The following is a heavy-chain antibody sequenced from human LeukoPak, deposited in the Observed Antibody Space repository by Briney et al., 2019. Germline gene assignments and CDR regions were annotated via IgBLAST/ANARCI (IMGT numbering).Heavy chain of an antibody. J-gene: IGHJ2*01. V-gene: IGHV4-59*01. CDR1: GGSISSYY. Sequence: SETLSLTCTVSGGSISSYYWSWIRQPPGKGLEWIGYIYYSGSINYNPSLRSRVTMSIDTSKNQFSLKLSSVTAADTAVYFCARNRVFTYWYFDLWGRGTLVTVSS. CDR2: IYYSGSI. D-gene: IGHD5/OR15-5a*01. CDR3: ARNRVFTYWYFDL.